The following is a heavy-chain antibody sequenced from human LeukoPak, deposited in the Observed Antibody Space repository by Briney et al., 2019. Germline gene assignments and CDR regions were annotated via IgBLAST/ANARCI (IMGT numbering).Heavy chain of an antibody. J-gene: IGHJ4*02. CDR3: ARCESGSSWPWELGNN. Sequence: GASVKVPCKASGYTFTSYAITWVRQAPGQGLEWMGWISAYNGRTNYAQNLQDRVTLTIDTSTSTAYTELRSLKSDDTAVYFCARCESGSSWPWELGNNWGQGTPVTVSS. CDR2: ISAYNGRT. CDR1: GYTFTSYA. D-gene: IGHD6-13*01. V-gene: IGHV1-18*01.